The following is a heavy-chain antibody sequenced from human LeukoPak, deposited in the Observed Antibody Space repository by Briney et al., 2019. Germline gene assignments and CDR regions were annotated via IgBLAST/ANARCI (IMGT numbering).Heavy chain of an antibody. Sequence: SETLSLTCAVYGGSFSGYYWSWIRQPPGKGLEWIGEINHSGSTNYNPSLKSRVTISVDTSKNQFSLKLSSVTAADTAVYYCARAYRDYLNLYYYYYMDDWGKGTTVTVSS. CDR1: GGSFSGYY. J-gene: IGHJ6*03. CDR2: INHSGST. V-gene: IGHV4-34*01. CDR3: ARAYRDYLNLYYYYYMDD. D-gene: IGHD4-11*01.